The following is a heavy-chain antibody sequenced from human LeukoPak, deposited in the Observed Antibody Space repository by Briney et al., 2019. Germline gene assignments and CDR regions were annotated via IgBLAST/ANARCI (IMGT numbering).Heavy chain of an antibody. CDR3: ARDYYRYCSGGSCYQPFDY. Sequence: ASVKVSCKAYGYTFTSYGISWVRQAPGQGLEWMGWISAYNGNTNYAQKLQGRVTMTTDTSTSTAYMELRSLRSDDTAVYYCARDYYRYCSGGSCYQPFDYWGQGTLVTVSS. CDR1: GYTFTSYG. D-gene: IGHD2-15*01. J-gene: IGHJ4*02. CDR2: ISAYNGNT. V-gene: IGHV1-18*01.